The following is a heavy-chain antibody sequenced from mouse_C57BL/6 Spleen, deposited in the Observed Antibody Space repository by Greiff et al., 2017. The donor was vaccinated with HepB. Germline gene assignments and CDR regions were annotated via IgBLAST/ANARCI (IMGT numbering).Heavy chain of an antibody. CDR3: ARVTTVVADYFDY. Sequence: QVQLQQPGAELVKPGASVKLSCKASGYTFTSYWMHWVKQRPGRGLEWIGRIDPKSGGTKYNEKFKSKATLTVDKPSSTAYMHLSSLTSEDSAVYYCARVTTVVADYFDYWGQGTTLTVSS. CDR2: IDPKSGGT. D-gene: IGHD1-1*01. V-gene: IGHV1-72*01. J-gene: IGHJ2*01. CDR1: GYTFTSYW.